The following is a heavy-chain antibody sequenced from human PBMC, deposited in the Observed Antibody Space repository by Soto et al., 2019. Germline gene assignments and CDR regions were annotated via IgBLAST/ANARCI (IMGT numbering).Heavy chain of an antibody. V-gene: IGHV1-18*01. D-gene: IGHD2-2*01. CDR2: ISAYNGNT. CDR3: ARDDLLVVPSARDI. J-gene: IGHJ3*02. CDR1: GDTFGTSG. Sequence: QVQLVQSGAEMKKPGASVRVSCKTSGDTFGTSGFHWVRQAPGQGLEWMGWISAYNGNTYYIQKLQGRVTMTTDTSTSTAYMELRSLKSDDTAVYFCARDDLLVVPSARDIWGQGTMVTVSS.